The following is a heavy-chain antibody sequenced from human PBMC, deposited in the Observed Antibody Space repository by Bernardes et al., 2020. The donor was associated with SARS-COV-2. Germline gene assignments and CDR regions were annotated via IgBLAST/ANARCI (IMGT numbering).Heavy chain of an antibody. D-gene: IGHD2-15*01. CDR1: GDSMRSGGFY. CDR3: ARDRGVALHGYFDH. J-gene: IGHJ4*02. V-gene: IGHV4-31*03. Sequence: SETLSLTCTVSGDSMRSGGFYWNWIRQLPGKGLEWIGYIYYTGSTKYNPSLMSRILMSVDTSKNQFSLKVSSVTAADTAVYYCARDRGVALHGYFDHWGQGILVTVSS. CDR2: IYYTGST.